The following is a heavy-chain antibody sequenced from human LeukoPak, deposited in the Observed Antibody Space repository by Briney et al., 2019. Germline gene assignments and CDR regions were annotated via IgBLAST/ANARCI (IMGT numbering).Heavy chain of an antibody. CDR1: GFSFNSYA. CDR2: VSGDGGST. D-gene: IGHD3-10*01. J-gene: IGHJ6*02. Sequence: GGSLRLSCAASGFSFNSYAMHWVRQAPGKGLEYVSVVSGDGGSTYYANSVKGRFTISRDNSKNTLYLQMGSLRAEDMAVYYCARGFHTYYYDSGTYGGMDVWGQGTTVTVSS. CDR3: ARGFHTYYYDSGTYGGMDV. V-gene: IGHV3-64*01.